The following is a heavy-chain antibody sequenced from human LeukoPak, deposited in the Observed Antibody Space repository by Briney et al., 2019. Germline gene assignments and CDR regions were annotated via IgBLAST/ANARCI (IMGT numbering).Heavy chain of an antibody. J-gene: IGHJ4*02. CDR2: ISSSSSYI. Sequence: PGGSLRLSCAASGFTFSSYSMNWVRQAPGKGLEWVSSISSSSSYINYADSVKGRFTISRDNAKSSLYLQMNSLRAEDTAVYYCARDASYDYFDYWGQGTLATVSS. V-gene: IGHV3-21*01. CDR3: ARDASYDYFDY. D-gene: IGHD3-16*01. CDR1: GFTFSSYS.